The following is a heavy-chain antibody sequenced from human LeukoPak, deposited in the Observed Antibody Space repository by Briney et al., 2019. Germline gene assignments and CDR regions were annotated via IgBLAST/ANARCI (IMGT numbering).Heavy chain of an antibody. CDR1: GDSVSSNSAA. Sequence: SQTLSLTCAISGDSVSSNSAAWNWIRQSPPRGLEWLGRTYYRSKWYNDYAVSVKSRITINPDTSKNQFPLQLNSVTPEDTAVYYCARGSGQWLADPFDYWGQGTLVTVSS. D-gene: IGHD6-19*01. J-gene: IGHJ4*02. V-gene: IGHV6-1*01. CDR3: ARGSGQWLADPFDY. CDR2: TYYRSKWYN.